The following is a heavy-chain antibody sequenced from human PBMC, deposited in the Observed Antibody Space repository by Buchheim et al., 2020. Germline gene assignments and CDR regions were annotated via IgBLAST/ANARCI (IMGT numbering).Heavy chain of an antibody. CDR2: IIPIFGTA. Sequence: QVQLVQSGAEVKKPGSSVKVSCKASGGTFSSYAISWVRQAPGQGLEWMGGIIPIFGTANYAQKFQGRVTITADESTSTAHMELSSLRSEDTAVYYCATLEPVDGQQNYYYYYYMDVWGKGTT. CDR3: ATLEPVDGQQNYYYYYYMDV. J-gene: IGHJ6*03. D-gene: IGHD5-12*01. CDR1: GGTFSSYA. V-gene: IGHV1-69*01.